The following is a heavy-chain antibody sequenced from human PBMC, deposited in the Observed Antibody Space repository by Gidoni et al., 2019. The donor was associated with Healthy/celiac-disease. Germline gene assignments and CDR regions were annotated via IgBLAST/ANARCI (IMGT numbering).Heavy chain of an antibody. V-gene: IGHV4-34*01. Sequence: QVQLQQWGAGLLKPSETLSLTCAVYGGSFSGYYWSWIRQPPGKGLEWIGEINHSGSTNYNPSLKSRVNISVDTSKNQFSLKLSSVTAADTAVYYCATKVVTRYRQKNNWFDPWGQGTLVTVSS. CDR2: INHSGST. J-gene: IGHJ5*02. CDR3: ATKVVTRYRQKNNWFDP. D-gene: IGHD2-21*02. CDR1: GGSFSGYY.